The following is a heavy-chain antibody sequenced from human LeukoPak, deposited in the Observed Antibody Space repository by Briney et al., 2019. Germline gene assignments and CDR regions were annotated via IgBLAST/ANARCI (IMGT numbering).Heavy chain of an antibody. CDR3: DPADY. CDR1: GFTFGTYA. J-gene: IGHJ4*02. V-gene: IGHV3-23*01. CDR2: VSASGSNT. Sequence: GGSLRLSCAASGFTFGTYAMTGVRQAPGKGLEWVSTVSASGSNTHYADSVRGRFTISRDNSKNTLYLQMNSLRAEDTAVYYCDPADYWGQGTLVTVFS.